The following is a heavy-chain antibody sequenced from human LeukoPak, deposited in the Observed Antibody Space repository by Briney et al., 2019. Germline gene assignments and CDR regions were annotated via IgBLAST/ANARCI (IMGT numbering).Heavy chain of an antibody. V-gene: IGHV1-24*01. J-gene: IGHJ6*03. D-gene: IGHD6-13*01. CDR3: AKDIAHYYYYYMDV. CDR2: FDPEDGET. CDR1: GYTLTELS. Sequence: ASVKVSCKVSGYTLTELSMHWVRQAPGKGLEWMGGFDPEDGETIYAQKFQGRVTMTEDTSTDTAYMELSSLRSEDTAVYYCAKDIAHYYYYYMDVWGKGTTVTVSS.